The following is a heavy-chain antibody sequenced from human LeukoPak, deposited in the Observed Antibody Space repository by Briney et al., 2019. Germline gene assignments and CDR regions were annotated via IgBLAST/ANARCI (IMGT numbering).Heavy chain of an antibody. D-gene: IGHD6-19*01. V-gene: IGHV6-1*01. J-gene: IGHJ6*03. CDR1: GDSVSSNSAA. CDR3: ARLGIAVAGTGGGYYYYYMDV. CDR2: TYYGTKWYN. Sequence: SQTLSLTCAISGDSVSSNSAAWIWISQSPSRDLESLGRTYYGTKWYNDYAVSVKSRITINPDKSKNQLSLQLTSVTPEDTAVYYCARLGIAVAGTGGGYYYYYMDVWGKGTTATVSS.